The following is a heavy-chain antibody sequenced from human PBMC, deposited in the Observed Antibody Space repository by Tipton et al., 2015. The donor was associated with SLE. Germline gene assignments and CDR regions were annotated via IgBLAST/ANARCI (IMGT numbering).Heavy chain of an antibody. Sequence: TLSLTCTVSGGSITSSCFYWGWFRQPPGKGLGWIGSIDYSGRTYYTPSLKSQLTTSFDTSENQFSLKLNSVTAADTAFYYCARRTSGYAPAYWGQGTLVTVSS. V-gene: IGHV4-39*07. CDR2: IDYSGRT. J-gene: IGHJ4*02. CDR1: GGSITSSCFY. CDR3: ARRTSGYAPAY. D-gene: IGHD5-12*01.